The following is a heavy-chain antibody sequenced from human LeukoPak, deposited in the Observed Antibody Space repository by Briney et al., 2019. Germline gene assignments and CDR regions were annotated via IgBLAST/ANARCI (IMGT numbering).Heavy chain of an antibody. CDR3: ARGVRYYDSTFPPSVAFDI. CDR2: INHSGST. CDR1: GGSFSGYY. D-gene: IGHD3-22*01. J-gene: IGHJ3*02. Sequence: SETLSLTCAVYGGSFSGYYWSWIRQPPGKGLEWIGEINHSGSTNYNPSLKSRVTISVDTSKNQFSLKLRSVTAADTAVYYCARGVRYYDSTFPPSVAFDIWGQGTMVTVSS. V-gene: IGHV4-34*01.